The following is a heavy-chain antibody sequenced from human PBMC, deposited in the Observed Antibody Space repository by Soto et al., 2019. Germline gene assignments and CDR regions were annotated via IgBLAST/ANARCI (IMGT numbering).Heavy chain of an antibody. J-gene: IGHJ6*02. CDR2: INSDGSST. CDR3: ARNPGRGSGFRYYYYGMDV. V-gene: IGHV3-74*01. D-gene: IGHD3-3*01. Sequence: EVQLVESGGGLVQPGGSLRLSCAASGFTFSSYWMHWVRQAPGKGLVWVSRINSDGSSTSYADSVKGRFTISRDNAKNTLYLQMNSLRAEDTAVYYCARNPGRGSGFRYYYYGMDVWGQGTTVTVSS. CDR1: GFTFSSYW.